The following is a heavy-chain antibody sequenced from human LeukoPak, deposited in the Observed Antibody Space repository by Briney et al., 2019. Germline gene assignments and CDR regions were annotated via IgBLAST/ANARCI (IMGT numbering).Heavy chain of an antibody. Sequence: GGSLRLSCAASGFTFSSYGMHWVRQAPGKGLEWVALIWYDGSNKYYADSVKGRFTISRDNSKNTLYLQMNSLRAEDTAVYYCARDRYSSGWYGDFDCWGQGTLVTVSS. J-gene: IGHJ4*02. CDR1: GFTFSSYG. V-gene: IGHV3-33*01. CDR2: IWYDGSNK. D-gene: IGHD6-19*01. CDR3: ARDRYSSGWYGDFDC.